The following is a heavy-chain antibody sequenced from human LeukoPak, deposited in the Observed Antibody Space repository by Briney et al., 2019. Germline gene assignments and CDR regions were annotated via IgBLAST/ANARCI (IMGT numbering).Heavy chain of an antibody. J-gene: IGHJ4*02. CDR1: GYTVTSYG. D-gene: IGHD6-6*01. V-gene: IGHV1-18*01. CDR2: ISAYNGNT. CDR3: ARERGLAARPSGGDY. Sequence: ASVKVSCKSSGYTVTSYGIIWVRQAPGQGLEWMGWISAYNGNTNYAQKLQGRVTMTTDTSTSTAYMELRSLRSDDTAVYYCARERGLAARPSGGDYWGQGTLVTVSS.